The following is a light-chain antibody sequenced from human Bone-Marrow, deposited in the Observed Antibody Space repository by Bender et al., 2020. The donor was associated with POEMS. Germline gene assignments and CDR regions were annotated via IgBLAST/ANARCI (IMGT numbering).Light chain of an antibody. J-gene: IGLJ3*02. CDR2: INN. Sequence: QSVLTQPPSASGTPGQRVTISCSGSSPNIGTNPVNWYQQLPGTAPKLLIYINNQRPSGVPDRFSGSMSGTSASLAISGLQSEDEADYYCAAWEDSLNGWVFGGGTKLTVL. V-gene: IGLV1-44*01. CDR1: SPNIGTNP. CDR3: AAWEDSLNGWV.